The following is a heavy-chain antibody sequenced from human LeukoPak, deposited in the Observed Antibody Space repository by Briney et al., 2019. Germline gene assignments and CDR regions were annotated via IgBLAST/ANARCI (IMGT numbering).Heavy chain of an antibody. J-gene: IGHJ4*02. V-gene: IGHV3-11*04. CDR3: ARVSRVADC. Sequence: GGSLRLSCTASGFTFRDYYVTWIRQAPGKGLEWVSYIRSTGSSTAYADSVKGRFAISRDNAKNSLYLQMNGLRVEDTAVYYCARVSRVADCWGQGTLVTVSS. D-gene: IGHD5/OR15-5a*01. CDR1: GFTFRDYY. CDR2: IRSTGSST.